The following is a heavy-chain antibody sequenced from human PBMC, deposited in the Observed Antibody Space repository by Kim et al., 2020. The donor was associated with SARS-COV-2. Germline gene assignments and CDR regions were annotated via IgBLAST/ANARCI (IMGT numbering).Heavy chain of an antibody. Sequence: GESLKISCKGSGYSFTSYWIGWVRQMPGKGLEWMGIIYPGDSDTRYSPSFQGQVTISADKSISTAYLQWSSLKASDTAMYYCARQAHDILTGYYPVDWGQGTLVTVSS. J-gene: IGHJ4*02. D-gene: IGHD3-9*01. CDR2: IYPGDSDT. CDR3: ARQAHDILTGYYPVD. V-gene: IGHV5-51*01. CDR1: GYSFTSYW.